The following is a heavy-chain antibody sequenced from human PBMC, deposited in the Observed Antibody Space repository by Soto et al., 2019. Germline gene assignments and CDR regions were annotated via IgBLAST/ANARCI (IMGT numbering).Heavy chain of an antibody. V-gene: IGHV1-18*01. D-gene: IGHD1-20*01. J-gene: IGHJ6*02. CDR1: GYTFTSYG. CDR2: ISAYNGNT. CDR3: AREITVTQGYYYGMDV. Sequence: ASVKVSCKASGYTFTSYGISWVRQAPGQGLEWMGWISAYNGNTNYAQKLQGRVTMTTDTSTSTAYMELSSLRSDDTAVYYCAREITVTQGYYYGMDVWGQGTTVTVSS.